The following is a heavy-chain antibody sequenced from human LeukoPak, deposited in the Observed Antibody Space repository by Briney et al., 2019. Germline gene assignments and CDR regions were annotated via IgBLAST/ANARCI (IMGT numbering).Heavy chain of an antibody. D-gene: IGHD6-6*01. CDR2: IYYSGSI. CDR3: ASIAARPIFDYYYYMDV. V-gene: IGHV4-39*01. J-gene: IGHJ6*03. CDR1: GGSISSSSYY. Sequence: PSETLSLTCTVSGGSISSSSYYWGWIRQPPGQGLDWNESIYYSGSIYYNPSLKSQAPITVDSSTNQFSLKLSSVTAADTAVYYRASIAARPIFDYYYYMDVWGKGTTVTVSS.